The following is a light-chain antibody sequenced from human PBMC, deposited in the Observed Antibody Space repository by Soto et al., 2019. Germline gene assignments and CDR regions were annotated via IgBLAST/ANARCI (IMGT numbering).Light chain of an antibody. J-gene: IGKJ2*01. CDR2: GAS. CDR3: QQFGSSIPNT. V-gene: IGKV3-20*01. Sequence: EIVMTQSPGTLSLSPGERATISCRASQVIGSRYLAWYHQKSGQAPRLPIYGASSRATGIPDRFSGSGSGTDFTLTISRLEPEDFGVYYCQQFGSSIPNTFGQGTKVDIK. CDR1: QVIGSRY.